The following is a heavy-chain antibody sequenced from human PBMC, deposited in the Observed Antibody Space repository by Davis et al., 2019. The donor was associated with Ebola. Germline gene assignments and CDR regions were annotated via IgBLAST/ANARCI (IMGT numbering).Heavy chain of an antibody. CDR3: AKDLTSYYGSGDFFDY. Sequence: PGGSLRLSCAASGFLFSSYAMSWVRQAPGRGLEWVSSISASGGATFYADSVKGRIVMSRDNSNDTLYLRMNNQRAEDTAIYYCAKDLTSYYGSGDFFDYWGQGILVTVSS. CDR1: GFLFSSYA. CDR2: ISASGGAT. V-gene: IGHV3-23*01. J-gene: IGHJ4*02. D-gene: IGHD3-10*01.